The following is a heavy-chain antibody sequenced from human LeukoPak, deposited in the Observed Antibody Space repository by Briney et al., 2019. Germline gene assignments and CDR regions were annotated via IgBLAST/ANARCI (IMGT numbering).Heavy chain of an antibody. CDR3: ARRDEAGSVDY. CDR1: GFTFSSYG. V-gene: IGHV3-33*01. Sequence: GGSLRLSCAASGFTFSSYGMHWVRQAPGKGLEWVAVMWYDGSNKYYADSVKGRFTISRDNSKNTLYLQMNSLRTGDTAVYYCARRDEAGSVDYWGQGTLVTVSS. D-gene: IGHD3-10*01. J-gene: IGHJ4*02. CDR2: MWYDGSNK.